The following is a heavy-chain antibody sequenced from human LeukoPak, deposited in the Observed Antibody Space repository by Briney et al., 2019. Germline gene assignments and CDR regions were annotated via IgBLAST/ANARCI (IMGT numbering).Heavy chain of an antibody. CDR1: GYTFTSYD. V-gene: IGHV1-8*01. CDR3: ARGLYCSGGSCYLVDY. D-gene: IGHD2-15*01. J-gene: IGHJ4*02. Sequence: ASVKVSCKASGYTFTSYDINWVRQATGQGLEWVGWMNPNSGNTGYAQKFQGRVTMTRNTSISTAYMELSSLRSEDTAVYYCARGLYCSGGSCYLVDYWGQGTLVTVSS. CDR2: MNPNSGNT.